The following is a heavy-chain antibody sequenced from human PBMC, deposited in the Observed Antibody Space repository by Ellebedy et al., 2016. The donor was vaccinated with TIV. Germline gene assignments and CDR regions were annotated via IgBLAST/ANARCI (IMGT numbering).Heavy chain of an antibody. CDR3: AKDSGRSGWSSDY. CDR1: GFTFSTYA. J-gene: IGHJ4*02. D-gene: IGHD3-10*01. Sequence: GESLKISCVFSGFTFSTYAMRWFRQAPGKGLEWVSALTTGGLTFYADSVKGRFTVSRDSSKNTLYLQRNSLRVADTAIYFCAKDSGRSGWSSDYWGQGTMVTVSS. CDR2: LTTGGLT. V-gene: IGHV3-23*01.